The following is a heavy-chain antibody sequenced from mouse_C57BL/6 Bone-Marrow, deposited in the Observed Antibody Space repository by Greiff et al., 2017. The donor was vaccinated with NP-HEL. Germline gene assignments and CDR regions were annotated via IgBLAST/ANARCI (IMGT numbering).Heavy chain of an antibody. Sequence: EVQGVESGGGLVQPGGSLSLSCAASGFTFTDYYMSWVRQPPGKALEWLGFIRNKANGYTTEYSASVKGRFTISRDNSQSILYLQMNALRAEDSATYYCARYGYYGSSGYFDVWGTGTTVTVSS. D-gene: IGHD1-1*01. CDR3: ARYGYYGSSGYFDV. CDR2: IRNKANGYTT. J-gene: IGHJ1*03. CDR1: GFTFTDYY. V-gene: IGHV7-3*01.